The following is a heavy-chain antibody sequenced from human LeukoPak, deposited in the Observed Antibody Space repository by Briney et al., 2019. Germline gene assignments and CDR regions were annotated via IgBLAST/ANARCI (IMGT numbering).Heavy chain of an antibody. V-gene: IGHV1-69*02. CDR2: IIPTLGIA. CDR3: ASSRFLSYYYYYMDV. J-gene: IGHJ6*03. D-gene: IGHD2/OR15-2a*01. CDR1: GGTFSSYT. Sequence: SVKVSCKASGGTFSSYTISWVRQAPGQGLEWMGSIIPTLGIANYAQKFQGRVTITADKSTSTAYMQLSSLRSEDTAVYYCASSRFLSYYYYYMDVWGKGTTVTV.